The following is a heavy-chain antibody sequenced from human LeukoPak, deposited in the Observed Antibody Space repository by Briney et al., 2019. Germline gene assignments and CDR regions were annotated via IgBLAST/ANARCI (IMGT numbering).Heavy chain of an antibody. CDR2: FIPIYGTA. V-gene: IGHV1-69*05. CDR3: ARHEVPGSGGYYTNYYYYYMDV. Sequence: SVKVSCKASGGTFSSYAISWVRQAPGQGLEWMGGFIPIYGTANYAQKFQGRVTITTDESTSTAYMELSSLRSEDTAVYYCARHEVPGSGGYYTNYYYYYMDVWGKGTTVTVSS. D-gene: IGHD3-10*01. J-gene: IGHJ6*03. CDR1: GGTFSSYA.